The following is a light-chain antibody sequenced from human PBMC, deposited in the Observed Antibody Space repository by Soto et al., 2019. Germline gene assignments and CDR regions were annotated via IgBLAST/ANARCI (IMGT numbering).Light chain of an antibody. Sequence: QSALTQPASVSASPGQSITISCTGTSSDVGGYNYVSWYQQHPGRAPKLIIYDVSVRPSGISDRFSGSKSGNTASLTISGLQAEDEADYSCGSFTVTSTRVFGGGTKVTVL. V-gene: IGLV2-14*03. CDR1: SSDVGGYNY. J-gene: IGLJ3*02. CDR2: DVS. CDR3: GSFTVTSTRV.